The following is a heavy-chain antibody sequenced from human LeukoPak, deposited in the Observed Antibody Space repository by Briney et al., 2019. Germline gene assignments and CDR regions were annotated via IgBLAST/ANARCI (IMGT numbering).Heavy chain of an antibody. CDR2: INHSGST. D-gene: IGHD3-9*01. CDR1: GGPFRGYY. J-gene: IGHJ5*02. V-gene: IGHV4-34*01. Sequence: SETLSLTCAVYGGPFRGYYWSWIRQPPGKGLEGIGEINHSGSTNYKPSLKRRVTISVDTSKNQFSLKLSSVTAADAAVYYFARRTAYDILTGYYSIWFDPWGQGTLVTVSS. CDR3: ARRTAYDILTGYYSIWFDP.